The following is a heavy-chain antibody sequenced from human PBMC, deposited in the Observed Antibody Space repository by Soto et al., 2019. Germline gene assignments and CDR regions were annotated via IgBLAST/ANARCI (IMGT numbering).Heavy chain of an antibody. V-gene: IGHV1-46*01. CDR1: GYTFTSSY. CDR2: INPTSGGT. CDR3: ARGPGASGLDV. J-gene: IGHJ6*02. Sequence: EASVKVSCKASGYTFTSSYIHWVRRAPGQGPEWMGIINPTSGGTSYAQNLQGRVTMTRDTSTRTVYMELNSLRSDDTAVYYCARGPGASGLDVWGQGTTVTVSS. D-gene: IGHD2-8*02.